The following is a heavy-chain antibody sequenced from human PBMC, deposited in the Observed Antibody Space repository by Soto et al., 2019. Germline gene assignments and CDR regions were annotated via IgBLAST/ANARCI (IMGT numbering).Heavy chain of an antibody. CDR1: GGSISSYY. D-gene: IGHD2-2*01. CDR2: IYYSGST. CDR3: ARDSEDCSSTSCYDENYMDV. V-gene: IGHV4-59*12. J-gene: IGHJ6*03. Sequence: SSETLSLTCTVSGGSISSYYWSWIRQPPGKGLEWIGYIYYSGSTNYNPSLKSRVTISVDASKNQFSLKLSSVTAADTAVYYCARDSEDCSSTSCYDENYMDVWGKGTTVTVSS.